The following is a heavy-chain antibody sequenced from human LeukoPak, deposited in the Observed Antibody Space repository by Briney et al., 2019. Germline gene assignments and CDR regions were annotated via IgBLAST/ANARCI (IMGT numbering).Heavy chain of an antibody. CDR3: ARGEAGVAASFDY. CDR1: GFTFINYY. D-gene: IGHD3-10*01. CDR2: INLSGGST. V-gene: IGHV1-46*01. Sequence: ASVKVSCKASGFTFINYYMHWVRQAPGQGLEWLGIINLSGGSTHYPQKFQDRVTMTRDTSISTAYMELSRLRSDDTAVYYCARGEAGVAASFDYWGQGTLVTVSS. J-gene: IGHJ4*02.